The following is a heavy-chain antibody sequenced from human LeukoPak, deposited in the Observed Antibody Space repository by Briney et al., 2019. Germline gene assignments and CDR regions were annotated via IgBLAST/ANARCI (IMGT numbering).Heavy chain of an antibody. J-gene: IGHJ4*02. CDR1: GFTFSSYS. CDR3: AREGSVRYFDRGGLIDY. V-gene: IGHV3-21*01. CDR2: ISSSSSYI. Sequence: GGSLSLSCAASGFTFSSYSMNWVRQAPGKGLEWVSSISSSSSYIYYADSVKGRFTISRDNAKNSLYLQMNSLRAEDTAVYYCAREGSVRYFDRGGLIDYWGQGTLVTVSS. D-gene: IGHD3-9*01.